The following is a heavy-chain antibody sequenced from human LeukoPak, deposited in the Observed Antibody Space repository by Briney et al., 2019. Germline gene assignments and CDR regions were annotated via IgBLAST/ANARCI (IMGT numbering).Heavy chain of an antibody. Sequence: GGSLRLSCAASGFTFSSYAMHWVRQAPGKGLEYVSAISSNGGSTYYANSVKGRFTISRDNSKNTLYLQMNSLRAEDTAVYYCAKDRYPIVVVVAATGPYFDYWGQGTLVTVSS. CDR1: GFTFSSYA. CDR3: AKDRYPIVVVVAATGPYFDY. J-gene: IGHJ4*02. D-gene: IGHD2-15*01. CDR2: ISSNGGST. V-gene: IGHV3-64*01.